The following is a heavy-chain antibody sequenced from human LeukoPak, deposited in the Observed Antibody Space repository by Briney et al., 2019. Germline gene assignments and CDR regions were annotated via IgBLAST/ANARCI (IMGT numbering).Heavy chain of an antibody. D-gene: IGHD6-13*01. CDR2: MKQDGSEN. CDR1: GFIFSSYW. Sequence: GGSLRLSCSASGFIFSSYWMSWVRQAPGKGLEWVANMKQDGSENYYVDSVKGRFTISRDNAKNSLYLQMNSLRAEDTAVYYCARYSDTGYSSSWYSTPFDYWGQGTLVTVSS. V-gene: IGHV3-7*02. CDR3: ARYSDTGYSSSWYSTPFDY. J-gene: IGHJ4*02.